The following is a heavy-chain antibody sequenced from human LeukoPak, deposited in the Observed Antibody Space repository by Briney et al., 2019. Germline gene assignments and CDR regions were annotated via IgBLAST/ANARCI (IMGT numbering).Heavy chain of an antibody. V-gene: IGHV1-18*01. J-gene: IGHJ4*02. D-gene: IGHD2-2*01. CDR2: ISAYNGNT. CDR1: GYTFTSYG. CDR3: ARSDCSSTSCDGGSFDY. Sequence: GASMKVSCKASGYTFTSYGISWVRQAPGQGLEWMGWISAYNGNTNYAQKLQGRVTMTTDTSTSTAYMELRSLRSDDTAVYYCARSDCSSTSCDGGSFDYWGQGTLVTVSS.